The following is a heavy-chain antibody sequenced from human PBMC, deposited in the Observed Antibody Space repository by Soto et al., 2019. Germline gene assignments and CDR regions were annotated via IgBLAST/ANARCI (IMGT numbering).Heavy chain of an antibody. CDR1: GGSISSGDYY. CDR3: ARGSYYYDSSGYYHY. V-gene: IGHV4-30-4*01. J-gene: IGHJ4*02. CDR2: IYYSGST. D-gene: IGHD3-22*01. Sequence: QVQLQESGPGLVKPSQTLSLTCTVSGGSISSGDYYWSWIRQPPGKGLEWIGYIYYSGSTYYNPSLKSRVTIXXDXSXXQFSLKLSSVTAADTAVYYCARGSYYYDSSGYYHYWVQGTLVTVSS.